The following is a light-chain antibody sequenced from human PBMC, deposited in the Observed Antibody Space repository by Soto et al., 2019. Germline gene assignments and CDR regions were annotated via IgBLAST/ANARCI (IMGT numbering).Light chain of an antibody. V-gene: IGKV3-15*01. J-gene: IGKJ5*01. CDR2: GAS. CDR3: QKYNNWPIT. CDR1: QSVSSN. Sequence: EIVMTQSPATLSVSPGERATLSCRASQSVSSNLAWYQQKPGQAPRLLIYGASTRATGIPARFSGSGSGTEXXXSNSILRSEXFVCSYCQKYNNWPITFGQGTRLEIK.